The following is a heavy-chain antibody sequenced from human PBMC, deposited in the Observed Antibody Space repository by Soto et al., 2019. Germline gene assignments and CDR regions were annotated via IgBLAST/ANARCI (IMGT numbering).Heavy chain of an antibody. CDR3: ARSSAVITTLDYFDY. Sequence: SETLSLTCTVSGGSISSSRCHWGWIRQPPGKGLEWIASIKYSGTTFYNPSLKSRVTLSVDTSKNQFALKLSSVTAADTAVYYCARSSAVITTLDYFDYWGQGTLVTVSS. J-gene: IGHJ4*02. CDR2: IKYSGTT. V-gene: IGHV4-39*01. CDR1: GGSISSSRCH. D-gene: IGHD3-22*01.